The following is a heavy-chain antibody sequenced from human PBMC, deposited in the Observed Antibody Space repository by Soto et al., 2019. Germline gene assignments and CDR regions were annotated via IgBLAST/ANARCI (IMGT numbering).Heavy chain of an antibody. CDR2: IIPIFGTA. Sequence: SVKVSCKASGGTFSSYAISWVRQAPGQGLEWMGGIIPIFGTANYAQKFQGRVTITADESTSTAYMELSSLRSEDTAVYYCARGYSSGLTSSEIIYYYYGMDVWGQGTTVTVS. CDR1: GGTFSSYA. V-gene: IGHV1-69*13. D-gene: IGHD6-19*01. J-gene: IGHJ6*02. CDR3: ARGYSSGLTSSEIIYYYYGMDV.